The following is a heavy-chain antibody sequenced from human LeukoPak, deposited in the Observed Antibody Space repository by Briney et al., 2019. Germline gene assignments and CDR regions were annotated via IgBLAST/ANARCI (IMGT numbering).Heavy chain of an antibody. CDR3: ARGRTGAAALDF. J-gene: IGHJ4*02. V-gene: IGHV4-34*01. D-gene: IGHD2-2*01. CDR1: GGSFSGHY. CDR2: STHSGST. Sequence: SETLSHTCAVYGGSFSGHYWTWIRQAPGKGLEWIGESTHSGSTNYNPSLKSRVTISVDTSKNQFSLKLTSMTAADTAVYHCARGRTGAAALDFWGPGTLVTVSS.